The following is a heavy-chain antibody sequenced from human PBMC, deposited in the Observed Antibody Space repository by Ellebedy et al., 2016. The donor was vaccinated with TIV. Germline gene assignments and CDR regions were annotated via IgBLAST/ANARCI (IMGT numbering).Heavy chain of an antibody. J-gene: IGHJ6*02. CDR2: IIPILDKT. V-gene: IGHV1-69*04. CDR3: ARGSGGSFGMDV. CDR1: GGTFSSYA. D-gene: IGHD1-26*01. Sequence: AASVKVSCKASGGTFSSYAFSWVRQAPGQGLEWIGRIIPILDKTNFAQKFQGRVTITADKSTTTVYMDVSSLRVEDTGVYYCARGSGGSFGMDVWGQGTTVTVSS.